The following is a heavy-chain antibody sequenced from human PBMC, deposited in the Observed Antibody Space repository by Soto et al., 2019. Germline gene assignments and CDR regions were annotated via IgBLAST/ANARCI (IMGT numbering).Heavy chain of an antibody. V-gene: IGHV1-18*01. CDR3: ARDLGDDYIWGSYRSLSTFDY. Sequence: GASVKVSCKASGYTFTSYGISWVRQAPGQGLEWMGWISAYNGNTNYAQKLQGRVTMTTDTSTSTAYMELRSLRSDDTAVYYCARDLGDDYIWGSYRSLSTFDYWGQGTLVNVS. CDR2: ISAYNGNT. D-gene: IGHD3-16*02. CDR1: GYTFTSYG. J-gene: IGHJ4*02.